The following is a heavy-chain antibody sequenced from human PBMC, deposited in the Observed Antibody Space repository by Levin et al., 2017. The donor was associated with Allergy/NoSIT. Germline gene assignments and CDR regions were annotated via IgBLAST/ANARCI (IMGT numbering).Heavy chain of an antibody. CDR2: IKSKTDGGTT. D-gene: IGHD2-21*02. Sequence: LSLTCAASGFTFRNAWMTWVRQAPGKGLEWVGRIKSKTDGGTTDYGAPVKGRFTISRDDSKNTLYLQMNSLKTEDTAVYYCATTYIVVETATPVPWGQGTLVTVSS. V-gene: IGHV3-15*01. J-gene: IGHJ4*02. CDR1: GFTFRNAW. CDR3: ATTYIVVETATPVP.